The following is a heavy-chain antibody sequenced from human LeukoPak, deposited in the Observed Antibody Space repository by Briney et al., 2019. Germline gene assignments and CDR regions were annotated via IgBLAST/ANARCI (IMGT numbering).Heavy chain of an antibody. Sequence: GGSLRLSCAASGFTFSSYAMHWVRQAPGKGLEWVAVISYDGSNKYYADSVKGRFTISRDNSKNMLYLQMNSLRAEDTAVYYCARDIYPQMATIWGTFDIWGQRTMVTVSS. CDR3: ARDIYPQMATIWGTFDI. CDR1: GFTFSSYA. CDR2: ISYDGSNK. V-gene: IGHV3-30-3*01. J-gene: IGHJ3*02. D-gene: IGHD5-24*01.